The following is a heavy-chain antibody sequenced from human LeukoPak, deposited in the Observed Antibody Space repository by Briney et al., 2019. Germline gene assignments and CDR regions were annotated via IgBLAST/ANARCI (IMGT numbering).Heavy chain of an antibody. CDR1: GYTFTGYY. Sequence: ASVKVSCKASGYTFTGYYMHWVRQAPGQGLEWMGWINPNSGGTNYAQKFQGRVTMTRDTSVSTAYMELSRLRSDDTAVYYCARPRLSSSWYPDYWGQGTLVTVSS. CDR3: ARPRLSSSWYPDY. D-gene: IGHD6-13*01. CDR2: INPNSGGT. V-gene: IGHV1-2*02. J-gene: IGHJ4*02.